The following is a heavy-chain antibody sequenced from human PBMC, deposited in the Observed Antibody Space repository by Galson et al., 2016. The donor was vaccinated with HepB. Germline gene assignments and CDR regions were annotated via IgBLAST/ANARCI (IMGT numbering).Heavy chain of an antibody. J-gene: IGHJ5*02. V-gene: IGHV3-30*04. CDR1: GFPFNSCA. CDR2: VSYDGSNE. CDR3: ARVFGDYVYGNWFDP. Sequence: SLRLSCAASGFPFNSCAMHWVRQAPGKGLEWLAVVSYDGSNEYYADSVKGRFTISRDNSKNTLFLQLSSLRSEDTAVYYCARVFGDYVYGNWFDPWGQGTLVIVSS. D-gene: IGHD5/OR15-5a*01.